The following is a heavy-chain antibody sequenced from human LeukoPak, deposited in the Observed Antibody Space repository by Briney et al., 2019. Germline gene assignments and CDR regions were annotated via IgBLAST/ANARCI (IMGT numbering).Heavy chain of an antibody. D-gene: IGHD2/OR15-2a*01. CDR3: ARGRAGAARSTNFDY. CDR2: IWYDGSNK. CDR1: GFTFSSYG. J-gene: IGHJ4*02. Sequence: PGRSLRLSCAASGFTFSSYGMHWVRQAPGKGLEWVAVIWYDGSNKYYADSVNGRFTISRDNSKNTLYLQINSRRAEDTAVYYCARGRAGAARSTNFDYWGQGTLVTVSS. V-gene: IGHV3-33*01.